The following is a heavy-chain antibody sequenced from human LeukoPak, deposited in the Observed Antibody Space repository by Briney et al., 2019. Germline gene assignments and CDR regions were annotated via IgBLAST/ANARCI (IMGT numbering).Heavy chain of an antibody. V-gene: IGHV3-66*01. Sequence: PGGSLRPSCAASRFTVATNHMNWVRQAPGKGLEWVSVIYNADNTAYADSVKDRYTVSRDNSKNTLYLQMHSLRAEDTAVYFCARASRWMAFDTWGQGTLVTVSS. D-gene: IGHD4-23*01. J-gene: IGHJ4*02. CDR1: RFTVATNH. CDR3: ARASRWMAFDT. CDR2: IYNADNT.